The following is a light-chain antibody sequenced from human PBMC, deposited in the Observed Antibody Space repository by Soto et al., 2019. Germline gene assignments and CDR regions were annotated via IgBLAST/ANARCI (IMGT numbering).Light chain of an antibody. CDR3: QQRSNWPPEYT. Sequence: EIVLTQSPATLSLSPGERATLSCRASQSVSSYLAWYQQKPGQAPRLLIYDASNRATGIPARFSGSGSGTEFTLTISILEPEDFAVYYCQQRSNWPPEYTFGQGTKLEIK. CDR1: QSVSSY. CDR2: DAS. V-gene: IGKV3-11*01. J-gene: IGKJ2*01.